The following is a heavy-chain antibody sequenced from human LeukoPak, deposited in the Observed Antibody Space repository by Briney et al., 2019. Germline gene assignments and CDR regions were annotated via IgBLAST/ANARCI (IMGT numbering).Heavy chain of an antibody. D-gene: IGHD5-24*01. V-gene: IGHV3-30*04. CDR1: GFIFSDSD. CDR2: ITYGGSAE. CDR3: ARVRDRRVYYFDY. Sequence: GKSLRLSCAASGFIFSDSDMHWVRQTPGKGLEWVALITYGGSAEFYGDSVKGRFTISRDNSKNTLYLQMDSLRAEDTAVYFCARVRDRRVYYFDYWGQGTLVTVSS. J-gene: IGHJ4*02.